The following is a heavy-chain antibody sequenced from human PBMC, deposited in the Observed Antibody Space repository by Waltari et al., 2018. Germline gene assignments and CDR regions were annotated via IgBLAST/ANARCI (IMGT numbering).Heavy chain of an antibody. CDR3: SRQVLGYCTSAACRRLES. D-gene: IGHD2-2*03. CDR1: GYSINSVYY. CDR2: IYHAGDT. Sequence: QVQLQESGPGLVNPSETLSPTCDVSGYSINSVYYWAWIRQYPGKGLEWIATIYHAGDTFYNPYLKSRVNISMDTSKNQFSLKLNSVTAADTAVYFCSRQVLGYCTSAACRRLESWGQGTLVTVSS. V-gene: IGHV4-38-2*01. J-gene: IGHJ4*02.